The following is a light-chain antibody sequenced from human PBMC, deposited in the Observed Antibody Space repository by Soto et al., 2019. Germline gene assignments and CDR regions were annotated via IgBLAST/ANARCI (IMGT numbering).Light chain of an antibody. CDR3: QQYNSWPLT. CDR2: GAS. Sequence: EIMMTQSPASLSVSLGETASLPCRASQSVGSSLAWYQQKPGQAPRLLIYGASSRATAIPARFSGSGSGTEFTLTISSLQSEDFAVYYCQQYNSWPLTFAGGTKVEI. V-gene: IGKV3-15*01. CDR1: QSVGSS. J-gene: IGKJ4*01.